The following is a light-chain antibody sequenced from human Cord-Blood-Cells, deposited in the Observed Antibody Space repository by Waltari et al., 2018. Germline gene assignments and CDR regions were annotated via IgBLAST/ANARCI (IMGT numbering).Light chain of an antibody. CDR2: DAS. V-gene: IGKV1-5*01. Sequence: DIQMTQSPSTLSASVGDRVTITCRASQSISSWLAWYQQKPGKAPKLLIYDASSWESGVPSRLSDSGSGTEFTLTISSLQPDDFATYYCQQYNSYSTFGQGTKVEIK. J-gene: IGKJ1*01. CDR3: QQYNSYST. CDR1: QSISSW.